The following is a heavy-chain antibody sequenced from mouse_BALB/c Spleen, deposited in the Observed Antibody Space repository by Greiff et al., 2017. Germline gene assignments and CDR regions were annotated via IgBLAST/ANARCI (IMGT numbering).Heavy chain of an antibody. D-gene: IGHD2-2*01. CDR3: AREGYGFYAMDY. J-gene: IGHJ4*01. CDR1: GYTFTSYW. CDR2: INPSTGYT. Sequence: QVHVKQSGAELAKPGASVKMSCKASGYTFTSYWMHWVKQRPGQGLEWIGYINPSTGYTEYNQKFKDKATLTADKSSSTAYMQLSSLTSEDSAVYYCAREGYGFYAMDYWGQGTSVTVSS. V-gene: IGHV1-7*01.